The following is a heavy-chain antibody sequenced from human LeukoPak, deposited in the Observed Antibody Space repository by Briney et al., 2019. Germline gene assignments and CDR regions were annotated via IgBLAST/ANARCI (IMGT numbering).Heavy chain of an antibody. CDR1: GFTFSSNS. CDR2: ISGGSHTI. V-gene: IGHV3-48*04. D-gene: IGHD4-17*01. Sequence: PGGSLRLSCAASGFTFSSNSMSWVRLAPGKGPEGVSYISGGSHTISYADSVKGRFTISRDNGKNSLYLQMNSLRAEDTTVYYCARGLRAVTHYFDYWGQGTLVTVSS. CDR3: ARGLRAVTHYFDY. J-gene: IGHJ4*02.